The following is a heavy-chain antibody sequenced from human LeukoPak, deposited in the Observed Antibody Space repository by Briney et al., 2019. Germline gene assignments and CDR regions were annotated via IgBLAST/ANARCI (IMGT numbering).Heavy chain of an antibody. J-gene: IGHJ4*02. Sequence: PGGSLRLCCAASGFTFSSYSMNWVRQAPGKGPEWVSSISSSSVYIYYADSVKGRFTISRDNAKNSLYLQMNSLRAEDTAVYYCARDVTMVRGGPAFDYWGQGTLVTVSS. V-gene: IGHV3-21*01. CDR1: GFTFSSYS. CDR3: ARDVTMVRGGPAFDY. CDR2: ISSSSVYI. D-gene: IGHD3-10*01.